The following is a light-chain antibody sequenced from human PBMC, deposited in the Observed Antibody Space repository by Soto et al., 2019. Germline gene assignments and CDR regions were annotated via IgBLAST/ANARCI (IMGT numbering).Light chain of an antibody. CDR2: GVS. V-gene: IGKV3-15*01. CDR3: QQYDYWPRT. J-gene: IGKJ1*01. CDR1: QSISSN. Sequence: EVVMTQSPATLSVSPGESATLSCRASQSISSNKLAWYQQKPGQAPRLLLFGVSNRATGIPARFSGSGSGTVFSLTISSLQSEDFAVYYCQQYDYWPRTFGQGTKVDIK.